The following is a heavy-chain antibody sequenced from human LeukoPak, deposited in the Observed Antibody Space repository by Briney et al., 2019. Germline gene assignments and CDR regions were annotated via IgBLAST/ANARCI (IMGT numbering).Heavy chain of an antibody. CDR3: ASGITTDDY. CDR1: GGSFSGYY. Sequence: PSETLSLTCAVYGGSFSGYYWSWIRQPPGEGLEWIGEINHSGSTNYNPSLKSRVTISVDTSKNQFSLKLSSVTAADTAVYYCASGITTDDYWGQGTLVTVSS. J-gene: IGHJ4*02. CDR2: INHSGST. D-gene: IGHD3-22*01. V-gene: IGHV4-34*01.